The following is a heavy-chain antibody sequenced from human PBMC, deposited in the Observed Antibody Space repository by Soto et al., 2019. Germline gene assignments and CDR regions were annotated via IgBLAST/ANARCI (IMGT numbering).Heavy chain of an antibody. V-gene: IGHV4-59*01. CDR1: GGSIRSYY. D-gene: IGHD3-10*01. CDR3: ARSGTYPVSVDV. CDR2: IHYSGTT. Sequence: QVQLQESGPGLAKPSETVSLTRTVSGGSIRSYYWSWIRQPPGQGLEWIGNIHYSGTTYYNPSLESRVTMSVDTSKNQFSLRLTSVGAADTAVYYCARSGTYPVSVDVWGQGTLVTVST. J-gene: IGHJ4*02.